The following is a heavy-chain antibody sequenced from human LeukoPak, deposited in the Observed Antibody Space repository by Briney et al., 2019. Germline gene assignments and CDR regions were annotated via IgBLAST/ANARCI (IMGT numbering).Heavy chain of an antibody. V-gene: IGHV3-48*02. J-gene: IGHJ4*02. CDR1: GFTFSSYS. D-gene: IGHD1-26*01. CDR3: ARLWELPSPYFDY. CDR2: ISSSSSTI. Sequence: GGSLRLSCAASGFTFSSYSMNWVRQAPGKGLEWVSYISSSSSTIYYADSVKGRFTVSRDNAKNSLYLQMNSLRDEDTAVYYCARLWELPSPYFDYWGQGTLVTVSS.